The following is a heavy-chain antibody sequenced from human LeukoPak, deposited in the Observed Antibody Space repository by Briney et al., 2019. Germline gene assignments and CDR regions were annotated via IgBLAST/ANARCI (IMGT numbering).Heavy chain of an antibody. CDR3: AKDFSGYDTCDY. CDR2: ISGSGSST. D-gene: IGHD5-12*01. V-gene: IGHV3-23*01. Sequence: PGGSLRLSCAASGFTFSSHAMSWVRQAPGKGLEWVSAISGSGSSTYYADSVKGRFTISRDNSKNTLYLQMNSLRAEDTAVYYCAKDFSGYDTCDYWGQGTLVTVSS. J-gene: IGHJ4*02. CDR1: GFTFSSHA.